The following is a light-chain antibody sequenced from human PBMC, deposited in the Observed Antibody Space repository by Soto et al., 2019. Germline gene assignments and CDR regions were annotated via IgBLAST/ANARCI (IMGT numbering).Light chain of an antibody. Sequence: IQMTQSPSTLSASVGDRVTITCRASQNIYTWLAWYQQKPGKAPKLLIYEASSLESGVPSRFSGSGSGTDFTLTISSLQPEDFATYYCQQSYSTPRTFGQGTKVDIK. CDR3: QQSYSTPRT. V-gene: IGKV1-5*03. CDR2: EAS. CDR1: QNIYTW. J-gene: IGKJ1*01.